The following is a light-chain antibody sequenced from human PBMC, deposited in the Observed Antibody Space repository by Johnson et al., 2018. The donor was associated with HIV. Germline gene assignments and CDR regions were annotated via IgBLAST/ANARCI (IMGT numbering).Light chain of an antibody. Sequence: SVLTQPPSVSAAPGQTVTISCSGSSATIGSNYVSWYQQFQGTAPKLPIYDNNKRPSGIPDRFSGPQSDPSPTLAITGLQTGDEADYYCGRWVSSLSAYVFGTGTKVTVV. CDR1: SATIGSNY. J-gene: IGLJ1*01. V-gene: IGLV1-51*01. CDR3: GRWVSSLSAYV. CDR2: DNN.